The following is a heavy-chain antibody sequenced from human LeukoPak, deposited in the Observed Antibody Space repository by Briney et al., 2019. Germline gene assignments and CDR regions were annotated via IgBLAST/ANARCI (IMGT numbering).Heavy chain of an antibody. V-gene: IGHV1-2*06. CDR2: IDPNTGGT. J-gene: IGHJ4*02. D-gene: IGHD1-26*01. CDR1: GYTFTSYG. CDR3: ASLYDIVGTTVDC. Sequence: ASVKVSCKASGYTFTSYGISWVRQAPGQGLEWMGRIDPNTGGTKSAKNFQGRVTMTRDTSISTAYMALSGLRSDDTAVYYCASLYDIVGTTVDCWGQGTLVTVSS.